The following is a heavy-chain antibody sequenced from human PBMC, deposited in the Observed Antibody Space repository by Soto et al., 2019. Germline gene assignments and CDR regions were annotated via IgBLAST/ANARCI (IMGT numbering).Heavy chain of an antibody. CDR2: INHSGST. D-gene: IGHD3-22*01. Sequence: SDALSLTCAVYGGSFSGYYWRWIRQPPGKGLELIEEINHSGSTNYNPSIKTRVTISVDTSKNQFSLKMSSVSAADPAVYYCARRYYYDSSGDFDYWGQGTLVTVSS. V-gene: IGHV4-34*01. J-gene: IGHJ4*02. CDR3: ARRYYYDSSGDFDY. CDR1: GGSFSGYY.